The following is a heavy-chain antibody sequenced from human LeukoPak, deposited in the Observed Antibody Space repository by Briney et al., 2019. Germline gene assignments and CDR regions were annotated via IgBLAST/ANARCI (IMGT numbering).Heavy chain of an antibody. J-gene: IGHJ6*03. D-gene: IGHD1-7*01. CDR1: GGSISSGGYY. CDR3: ARGPYNWNYRSRAYYYYMDV. V-gene: IGHV4-30-2*01. Sequence: SQTLSLTCTVSGGSISSGGYYWSWIRQPPGKGLEWIGYIYHSGSTYYNPSLKSRVTISVDRSKNQFSLKLSSVTAADTAMYYCARGPYNWNYRSRAYYYYMDVWGKGTTVTVSS. CDR2: IYHSGST.